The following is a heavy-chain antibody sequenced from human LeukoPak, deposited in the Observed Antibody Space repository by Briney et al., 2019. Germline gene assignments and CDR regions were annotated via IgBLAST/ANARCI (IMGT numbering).Heavy chain of an antibody. V-gene: IGHV3-21*01. J-gene: IGHJ4*02. CDR2: ISSGSYI. CDR3: ARGYCSGGSCYSGSYY. CDR1: GFPFSSYN. Sequence: KTGGSLRLSCAASGFPFSSYNLNWVRQAPGKGLEWVSSISSGSYIYYADSVKGRFTISRHNAKNSVYLQMNSLRAEDTAVYYCARGYCSGGSCYSGSYYWGQGTLVTVSS. D-gene: IGHD2-15*01.